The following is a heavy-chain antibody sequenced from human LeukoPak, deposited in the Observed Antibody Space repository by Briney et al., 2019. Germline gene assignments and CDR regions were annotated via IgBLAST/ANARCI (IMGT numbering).Heavy chain of an antibody. D-gene: IGHD5-18*01. CDR3: ARYSSGCYYGMDV. CDR1: GFTFSSYW. CDR2: IKQDGSEK. J-gene: IGHJ6*02. Sequence: GGSLRLSCAASGFTFSSYWMSWVRQAPGKGLEWVANIKQDGSEKYYVDSVKGRFTISRDNAKNSLYLQMNSLRAEDTAVYYCARYSSGCYYGMDVWGQGTTVTVSS. V-gene: IGHV3-7*01.